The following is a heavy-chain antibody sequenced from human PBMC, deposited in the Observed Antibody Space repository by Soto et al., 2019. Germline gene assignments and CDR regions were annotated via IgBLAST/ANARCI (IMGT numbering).Heavy chain of an antibody. V-gene: IGHV1-18*01. CDR3: ARGGRDGMDV. Sequence: QVQLVQSGAEVKKPGASVKVSCKASGFTFTTYGFTWVRQTPGQGLEWMGWISAYNGNTNYAQKFQGRVTMTTDTSTSTVYLELRSLTSDDTAVYYCARGGRDGMDVWGQGTTVTLSS. D-gene: IGHD3-10*01. CDR1: GFTFTTYG. CDR2: ISAYNGNT. J-gene: IGHJ6*02.